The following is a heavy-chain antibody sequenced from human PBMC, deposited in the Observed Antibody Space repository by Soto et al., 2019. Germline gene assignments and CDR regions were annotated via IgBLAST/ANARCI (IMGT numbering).Heavy chain of an antibody. CDR2: TYYRSRFFS. CDR1: GDSVSSNSAA. D-gene: IGHD3-10*01. J-gene: IGHJ5*02. V-gene: IGHV6-1*01. Sequence: PTQTLSLTCAISGDSVSSNSAAWNWIRQSPSGGLEWLGRTYYRSRFFSDYAESVKSRIIINPDTSKNQFSLQLKSVTPEDTAVYYCVRDRYSSSGWFDPWRQGTPVTV. CDR3: VRDRYSSSGWFDP.